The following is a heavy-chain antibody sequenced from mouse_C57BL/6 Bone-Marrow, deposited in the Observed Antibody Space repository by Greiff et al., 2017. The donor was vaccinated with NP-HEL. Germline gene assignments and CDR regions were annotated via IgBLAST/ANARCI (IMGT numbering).Heavy chain of an antibody. CDR2: ISSGGSYT. Sequence: EVKLMESGGDLVKPGGSLKLPCAAPGFTFSSYGMSWVRQTPDKRLEWVATISSGGSYTYYPDSGKGRFTISRDNAKNTLYLQMSSLKSEDTAMSYCARTPYYSKGAWFASWGQATLVTVSA. J-gene: IGHJ3*01. CDR3: ARTPYYSKGAWFAS. CDR1: GFTFSSYG. V-gene: IGHV5-6*01. D-gene: IGHD2-5*01.